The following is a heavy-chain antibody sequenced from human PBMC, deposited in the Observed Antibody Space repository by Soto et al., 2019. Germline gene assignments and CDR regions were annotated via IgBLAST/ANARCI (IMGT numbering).Heavy chain of an antibody. CDR2: INHSGST. Sequence: PSETLSLTCHVYGWSFSGYYWSWIRQPPGKGLEWIGEINHSGSTNYNPSLKSRVTISVDTSKNQFSLKLSSVTAADTAVYYCARGKLSDYVWGSYRYHFDYWGQGTVVTVPS. D-gene: IGHD3-16*02. J-gene: IGHJ4*02. CDR1: GWSFSGYY. V-gene: IGHV4-34*01. CDR3: ARGKLSDYVWGSYRYHFDY.